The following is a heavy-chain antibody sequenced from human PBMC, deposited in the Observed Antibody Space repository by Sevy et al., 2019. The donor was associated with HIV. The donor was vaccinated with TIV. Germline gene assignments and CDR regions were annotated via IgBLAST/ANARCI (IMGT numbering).Heavy chain of an antibody. CDR1: GFTLSTYS. V-gene: IGHV3-21*01. Sequence: GGSLRLSCAASGFTLSTYSMNWVRQAPGKGLEWVSSISSSSSYIYYADSVEGRFTISRDNAKNSLYLQMNSLRAEDTAVYYCVRDGGCSSTSCLLYFDYWGQGTLVTVSS. D-gene: IGHD2-2*01. CDR2: ISSSSSYI. J-gene: IGHJ4*02. CDR3: VRDGGCSSTSCLLYFDY.